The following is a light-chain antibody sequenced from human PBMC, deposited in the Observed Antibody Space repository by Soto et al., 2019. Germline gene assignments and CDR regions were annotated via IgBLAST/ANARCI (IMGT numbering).Light chain of an antibody. CDR2: GAS. CDR1: QSLSGNY. V-gene: IGKV3-20*01. J-gene: IGKJ2*01. Sequence: DIVMTQSPGTLSLSPEERATLSCRASQSLSGNYLAWYQQRPGQPPRLLIYGASSRATGIPDRFSGSGSGTDFTLTISRLEPEDFAVYICQQYGSSHMYTFGQGTKLEIK. CDR3: QQYGSSHMYT.